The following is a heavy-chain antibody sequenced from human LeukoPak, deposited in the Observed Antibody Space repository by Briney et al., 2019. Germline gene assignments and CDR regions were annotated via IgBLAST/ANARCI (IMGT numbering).Heavy chain of an antibody. CDR3: ARADMRGGYFDY. V-gene: IGHV3-21*01. D-gene: IGHD3-9*01. Sequence: PGGSLRLSCAASGFTFSSYSMNWVRQAPGKGLEWVSSISSSSSYIYYADSVKGRFTISRDNAKNSLYLQMNSLRAEDTAVYYCARADMRGGYFDYWGQGTLVTVSS. CDR1: GFTFSSYS. CDR2: ISSSSSYI. J-gene: IGHJ4*02.